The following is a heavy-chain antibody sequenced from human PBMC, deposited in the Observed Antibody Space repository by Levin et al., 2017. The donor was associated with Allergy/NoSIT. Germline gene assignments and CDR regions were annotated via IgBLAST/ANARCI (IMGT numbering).Heavy chain of an antibody. Sequence: LTCETSGFTFSLFTLHWIRQAPGKGLEWVAVISYDGSNMDYVDSVKGRFTISRDNSRNTMFLQMNSLRVEDTAVYYCARGFTGDYPWGQGTLVTVSS. CDR2: ISYDGSNM. J-gene: IGHJ5*02. CDR1: GFTFSLFT. CDR3: ARGFTGDYP. V-gene: IGHV3-30*04. D-gene: IGHD7-27*01.